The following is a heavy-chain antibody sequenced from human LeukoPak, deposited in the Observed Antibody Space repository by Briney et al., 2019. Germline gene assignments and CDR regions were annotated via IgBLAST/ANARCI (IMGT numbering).Heavy chain of an antibody. V-gene: IGHV1-69*05. CDR3: ARDGRFAAYEPDY. D-gene: IGHD1-26*01. J-gene: IGHJ4*02. CDR2: LIPIFGTA. Sequence: ASVKVSCKASGGTFSSYAISWVRQAPGQGLEWMGGLIPIFGTANYAQKFQGRVTITTDTSTSTAHMELRSLRYDDTAVYYCARDGRFAAYEPDYWGQGTLVTVSS. CDR1: GGTFSSYA.